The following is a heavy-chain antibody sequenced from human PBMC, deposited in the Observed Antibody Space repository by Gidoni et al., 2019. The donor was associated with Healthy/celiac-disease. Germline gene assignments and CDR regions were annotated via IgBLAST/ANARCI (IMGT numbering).Heavy chain of an antibody. CDR3: ARAAPKYSSGPWSYFDY. J-gene: IGHJ4*02. D-gene: IGHD6-19*01. Sequence: QVQLVESGGGAVQPGRSLGLSCAASGFPFSSYARHGVRQAPGKGLGWVAVISYDGSNKYYTDSVKGRFTISRDNSKNTLYLQMNSLRAEDTAVYYCARAAPKYSSGPWSYFDYWGQGTLVTVSS. CDR1: GFPFSSYA. CDR2: ISYDGSNK. V-gene: IGHV3-30-3*01.